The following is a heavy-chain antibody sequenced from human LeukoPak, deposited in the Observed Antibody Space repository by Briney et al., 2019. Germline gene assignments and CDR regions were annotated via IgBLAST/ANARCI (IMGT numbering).Heavy chain of an antibody. V-gene: IGHV3-53*01. CDR1: GFTVSSNY. CDR3: ARVTPYYDILTGYLPGYFDY. D-gene: IGHD3-9*01. Sequence: GGSLRLSCAASGFTVSSNYMSWVRQAPGKGLEWVSVIYSGGSTYYADSVKGRFTISRDNSKNTLYLQMNSLRAEDTAVYYCARVTPYYDILTGYLPGYFDYWGQGTLVTVSS. CDR2: IYSGGST. J-gene: IGHJ4*02.